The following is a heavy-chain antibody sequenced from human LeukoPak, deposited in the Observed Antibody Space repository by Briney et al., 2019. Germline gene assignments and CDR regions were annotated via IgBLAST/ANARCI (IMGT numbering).Heavy chain of an antibody. Sequence: QTGGSLRLSCAASGFTFSSYAVSWVRQAPGKGLEWVSAISGSGGSTYYADSVKGRFTISRDNSKNTLYLQMNSLRAEDTAVYYCAKWGYCSSTSCYGFDYWGQGTLVTVSS. CDR3: AKWGYCSSTSCYGFDY. V-gene: IGHV3-23*01. J-gene: IGHJ4*02. CDR1: GFTFSSYA. D-gene: IGHD2-2*01. CDR2: ISGSGGST.